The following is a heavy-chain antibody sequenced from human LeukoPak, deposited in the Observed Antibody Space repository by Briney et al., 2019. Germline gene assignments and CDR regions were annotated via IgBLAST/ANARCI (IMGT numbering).Heavy chain of an antibody. Sequence: PGVSLRLSCAASGFTFSSYAMHWDRQSPGKGLEWVAVISYDGSNKYYADSVKGRFTISRDNSKNTLYLQMNSLRAEDTAVYYCARDPLSRLWPMTFMDWGQGTLGTVSS. J-gene: IGHJ4*02. CDR2: ISYDGSNK. V-gene: IGHV3-30*04. D-gene: IGHD5-18*01. CDR1: GFTFSSYA. CDR3: ARDPLSRLWPMTFMD.